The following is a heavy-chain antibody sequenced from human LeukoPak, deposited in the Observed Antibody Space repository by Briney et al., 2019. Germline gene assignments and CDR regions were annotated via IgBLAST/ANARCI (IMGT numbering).Heavy chain of an antibody. Sequence: KPGGSLRLSCAASGFTFSSYEMNWVRQAPGKGLEWVSYISSSSNYIYYADSVKGRFTVSRDNAKNSLYLQMNSLRAEDTAVYYCARDLGTVAENWFDPWGQGSLVTVSS. D-gene: IGHD4-23*01. CDR1: GFTFSSYE. V-gene: IGHV3-21*05. CDR2: ISSSSNYI. CDR3: ARDLGTVAENWFDP. J-gene: IGHJ5*02.